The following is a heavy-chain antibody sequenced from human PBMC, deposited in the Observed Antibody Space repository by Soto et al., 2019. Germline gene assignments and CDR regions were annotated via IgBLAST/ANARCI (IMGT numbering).Heavy chain of an antibody. Sequence: EVQLVESGGGLVQPGGSLKLCCAASGFTFSGYAMHWVRQASGKGLEWVGRIRSKPNNYATAYGASVKGRFTISRDDSKNTAYLQMNSLNTEDTAVYYCSRQASDFWSGKPQYYMDVWGKGTTVTVSS. J-gene: IGHJ6*03. CDR1: GFTFSGYA. CDR3: SRQASDFWSGKPQYYMDV. V-gene: IGHV3-73*01. D-gene: IGHD3-3*01. CDR2: IRSKPNNYAT.